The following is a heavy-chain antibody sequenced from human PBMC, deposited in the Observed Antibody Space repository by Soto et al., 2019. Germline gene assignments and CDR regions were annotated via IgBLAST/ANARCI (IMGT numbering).Heavy chain of an antibody. D-gene: IGHD3-9*01. CDR3: TLVGHFDRY. J-gene: IGHJ4*02. CDR1: GFTFSNVR. V-gene: IGHV3-15*04. CDR2: IERTTDGATA. Sequence: EVQLVESGGGLVEPGGSLRLSCAASGFTFSNVRMSWVRQAPGKGLEWVGRIERTTDGATADYAAPVKGRFTISGDDSKNTVYLQMNSLKTEDTAVYYCTLVGHFDRYWGQGTLVTVSS.